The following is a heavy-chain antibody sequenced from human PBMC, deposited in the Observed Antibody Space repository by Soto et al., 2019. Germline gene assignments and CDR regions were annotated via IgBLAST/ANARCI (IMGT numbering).Heavy chain of an antibody. Sequence: ASVKVSCKASGGTFSSYAISWVRQAPGQGLEWMGGIIPIFGTANYAQKFQGRVTITADESTSTAYMELSSLRSEDTAVYYCARSVAQYYYYYGMDVWGQGTTVTVSS. J-gene: IGHJ6*02. CDR3: ARSVAQYYYYYGMDV. D-gene: IGHD5-12*01. V-gene: IGHV1-69*13. CDR1: GGTFSSYA. CDR2: IIPIFGTA.